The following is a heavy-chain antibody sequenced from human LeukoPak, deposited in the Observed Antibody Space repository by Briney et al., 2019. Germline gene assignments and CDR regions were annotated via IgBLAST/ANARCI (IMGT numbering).Heavy chain of an antibody. CDR3: ARDSSHYLGSSDY. Sequence: GGSLRLSCAASGFTVSSNYMSWVRQAPGKGLEWVSVIYSGGSTYYADSVKGRFTISRDNSKNTLNLQMNSLRAEDTAIYYCARDSSHYLGSSDYWGQGTLVTVSS. D-gene: IGHD6-6*01. J-gene: IGHJ4*02. CDR1: GFTVSSNY. V-gene: IGHV3-53*01. CDR2: IYSGGST.